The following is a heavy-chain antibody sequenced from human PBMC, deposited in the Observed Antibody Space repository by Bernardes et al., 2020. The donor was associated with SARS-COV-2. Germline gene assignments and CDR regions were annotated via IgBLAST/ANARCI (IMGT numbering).Heavy chain of an antibody. V-gene: IGHV4-39*02. CDR3: ARVDRGDGDYRFDY. J-gene: IGHJ4*02. Sequence: SETLSLTCTVSGGSMSGRTYFWGWVRQPPGKGLEWIGSISYSGSTFYTPSLRSRVTISLDTSRNHFSLKLTSVTAADTAVYYCARVDRGDGDYRFDYWGQGTLVTVSS. D-gene: IGHD4-17*01. CDR1: GGSMSGRTYF. CDR2: ISYSGST.